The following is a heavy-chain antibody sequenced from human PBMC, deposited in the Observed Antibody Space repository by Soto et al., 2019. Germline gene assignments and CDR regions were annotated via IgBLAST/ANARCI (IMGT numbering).Heavy chain of an antibody. J-gene: IGHJ6*02. CDR3: AKSGGSRFKASAGYYYYGMDV. CDR2: ISYDGSNR. CDR1: GFTFISYA. V-gene: IGHV3-30-3*01. Sequence: WGSLRLSCAASGFTFISYAIHFCRHSPWKWLEWVAVISYDGSNRYYADSVKGRFTISRDNSKNTLYLQMNSLRAEDTAVYYCAKSGGSRFKASAGYYYYGMDVWGQGTTVTVSS. D-gene: IGHD2-15*01.